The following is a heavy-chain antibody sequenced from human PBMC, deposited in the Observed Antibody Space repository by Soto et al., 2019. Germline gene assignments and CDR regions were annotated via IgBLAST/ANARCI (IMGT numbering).Heavy chain of an antibody. CDR2: INPNSGGT. Sequence: ASVKVSCKASGYTFTGYYMHWVRQAPGQGLEWMGWINPNSGGTNYAQKFQGWVTMTRDTSISTAYMELSRLRSDDTAVYYCARATLPGPFDAFDIWGQGTMVTVSS. CDR1: GYTFTGYY. V-gene: IGHV1-2*04. J-gene: IGHJ3*02. D-gene: IGHD2-2*01. CDR3: ARATLPGPFDAFDI.